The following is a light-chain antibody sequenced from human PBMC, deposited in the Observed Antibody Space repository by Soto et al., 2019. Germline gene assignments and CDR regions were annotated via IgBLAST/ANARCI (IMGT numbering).Light chain of an antibody. Sequence: EIVLTQSPAPLSLSPGERATLSCRATESVSSYLGWYQQKPGQAPRLLISDVSNRATGIPARFSGSGSETDFTLTISSLEPEDFAVYYCQQRGNWPRTFGQGTKVEIK. J-gene: IGKJ1*01. CDR1: ESVSSY. V-gene: IGKV3-11*01. CDR3: QQRGNWPRT. CDR2: DVS.